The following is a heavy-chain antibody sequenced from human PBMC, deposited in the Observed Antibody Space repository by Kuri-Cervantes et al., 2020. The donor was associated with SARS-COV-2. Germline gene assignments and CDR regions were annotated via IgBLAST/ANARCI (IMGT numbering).Heavy chain of an antibody. CDR2: INPNSGGT. D-gene: IGHD3-3*01. Sequence: ASVKVSCKASGYTFTGYYMHWVRQAPGQGLEWMGWINPNSGGTNYAQKFQGRVTMTRDTSISTAYMELSRLRSDDTAVYYCARGRETYDFWSGYYHHSMSDYWGQGTLVTVSS. CDR1: GYTFTGYY. J-gene: IGHJ4*02. V-gene: IGHV1-2*02. CDR3: ARGRETYDFWSGYYHHSMSDY.